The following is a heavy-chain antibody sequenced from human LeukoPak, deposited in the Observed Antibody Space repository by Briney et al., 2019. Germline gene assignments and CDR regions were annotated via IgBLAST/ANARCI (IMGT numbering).Heavy chain of an antibody. CDR2: ISSNGGST. Sequence: GGSLRLSCAASGFTFSSYAMHWVGQAPGKGLEYVSAISSNGGSTYYANSVKGRFTISRDNSKNTLYLQMGSLRAEDMAVYYCARDDDDSSGYYFGVSDYWGQGTLVTVSS. D-gene: IGHD3-22*01. V-gene: IGHV3-64*01. CDR3: ARDDDDSSGYYFGVSDY. CDR1: GFTFSSYA. J-gene: IGHJ4*02.